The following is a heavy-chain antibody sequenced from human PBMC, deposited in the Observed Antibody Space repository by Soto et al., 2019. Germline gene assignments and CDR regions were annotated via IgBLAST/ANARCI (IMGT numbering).Heavy chain of an antibody. CDR1: GGSISSYY. CDR3: ASLSPTAPRYYFDY. CDR2: IYYSGST. J-gene: IGHJ4*02. D-gene: IGHD4-17*01. Sequence: PETLSLTCTVSGGSISSYYWSWIRQPPGKGLEWIGYIYYSGSTNYNPSLKSRVTISVDTSKNQFSLKLSSVTAADTAVYYCASLSPTAPRYYFDYWGQGTLVTVSS. V-gene: IGHV4-59*08.